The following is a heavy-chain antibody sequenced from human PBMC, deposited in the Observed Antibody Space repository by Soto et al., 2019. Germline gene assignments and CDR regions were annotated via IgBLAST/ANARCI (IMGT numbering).Heavy chain of an antibody. CDR1: GFTFSDYY. CDR2: ISSSSSYT. Sequence: QVQLVESGGGLVKPEGSLRLSCVASGFTFSDYYMSWIRQAPGKGLEWVSYISSSSSYTNYADSVKGRFTISRDNAKNSLYLQMNSLRAEDTAVYYCARDHHRYSGYDYVDYWGQGTLVTVSS. D-gene: IGHD5-12*01. J-gene: IGHJ4*02. V-gene: IGHV3-11*05. CDR3: ARDHHRYSGYDYVDY.